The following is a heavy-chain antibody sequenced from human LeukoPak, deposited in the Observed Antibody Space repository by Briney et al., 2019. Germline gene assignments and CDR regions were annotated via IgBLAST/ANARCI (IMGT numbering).Heavy chain of an antibody. Sequence: PGGSLRLSCAASGFTFSSYATSWVRQAPGKGLEWVSAISGSGGSTYYADSVKGRFTISRDNSKNTLYLQMNSLRAEDTAVYYCAKHDYDFYYFDYWGQGTLVTVSS. J-gene: IGHJ4*02. CDR3: AKHDYDFYYFDY. V-gene: IGHV3-23*01. CDR2: ISGSGGST. CDR1: GFTFSSYA. D-gene: IGHD3-3*01.